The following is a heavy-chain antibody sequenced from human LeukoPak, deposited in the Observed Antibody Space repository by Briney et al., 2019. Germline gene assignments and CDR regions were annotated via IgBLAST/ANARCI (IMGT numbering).Heavy chain of an antibody. CDR2: ISASGADT. D-gene: IGHD3-10*01. Sequence: AGGSLRLSCAASGFTLSSCATSWVRQAPGKGQEWVSAISASGADTYYADSVKGRFTISRDTSKNTLYLQMNSLRDEDTAVYYCAKQLDSGNYYPTGDDYWGQGTLVTVSS. J-gene: IGHJ4*02. V-gene: IGHV3-23*01. CDR3: AKQLDSGNYYPTGDDY. CDR1: GFTLSSCA.